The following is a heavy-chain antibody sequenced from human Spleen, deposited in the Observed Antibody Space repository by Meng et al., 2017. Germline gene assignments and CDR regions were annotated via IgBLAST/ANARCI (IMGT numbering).Heavy chain of an antibody. D-gene: IGHD5-12*01. CDR3: ARSDDGYSGYSTYYYGMDV. V-gene: IGHV1-2*06. CDR1: GYTFTYRY. CDR2: INPNTGDT. Sequence: ASVKVSCKASGYTFTYRYLHWVRQAPGQGLEWMGRINPNTGDTKSAQKFQGRVTMTRDTSISTAYMELSRLRSDDTAIYYCARSDDGYSGYSTYYYGMDVWGQGTTVTVSS. J-gene: IGHJ6*02.